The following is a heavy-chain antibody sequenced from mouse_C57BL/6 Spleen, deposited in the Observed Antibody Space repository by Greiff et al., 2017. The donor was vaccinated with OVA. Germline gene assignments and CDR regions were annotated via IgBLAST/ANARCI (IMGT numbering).Heavy chain of an antibody. Sequence: EVQLQQSGAELVRPGASVKLSCTASGFNIKDYYMHWVKQRPEQGLEWIGRIDPEDGGTEYAPKFQGKATMTADTSSNTAYLQLSSLTSDDTAVYYCTTWGYGSLDYWGQGTTLTVSS. CDR1: GFNIKDYY. J-gene: IGHJ2*01. D-gene: IGHD2-1*01. V-gene: IGHV14-1*01. CDR3: TTWGYGSLDY. CDR2: IDPEDGGT.